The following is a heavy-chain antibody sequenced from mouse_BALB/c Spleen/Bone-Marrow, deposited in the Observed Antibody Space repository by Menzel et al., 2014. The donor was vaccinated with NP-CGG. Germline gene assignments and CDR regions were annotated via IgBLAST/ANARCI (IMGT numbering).Heavy chain of an antibody. CDR2: IDPSTGRT. D-gene: IGHD2-2*01. CDR1: GYTFTSYW. CDR3: ARINGYDY. V-gene: IGHV1S81*02. J-gene: IGHJ2*01. Sequence: QVQLQQPGAELVKPGASVKLSCKASGYTFTSYWRHWVKQRPGQGLEWIGEIDPSTGRTDYNKKFKSQATLTVDKSSSTAYMHLSSLTSEDSAVYYCARINGYDYWGQGTTLTVSS.